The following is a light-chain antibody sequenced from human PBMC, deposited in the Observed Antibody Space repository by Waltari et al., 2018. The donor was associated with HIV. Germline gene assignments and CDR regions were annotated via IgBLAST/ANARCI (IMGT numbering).Light chain of an antibody. Sequence: DIQMPQSPSSLSASVGDRVTITCRASHDISNYLAWYQHRPGEAPKSLIYAASTLQSGVPSKFRGSGSETYFTLTISSLQSEDSATYYCQQYKGYPLTFGQGTRLEIK. J-gene: IGKJ5*01. CDR2: AAS. CDR1: HDISNY. CDR3: QQYKGYPLT. V-gene: IGKV1-16*02.